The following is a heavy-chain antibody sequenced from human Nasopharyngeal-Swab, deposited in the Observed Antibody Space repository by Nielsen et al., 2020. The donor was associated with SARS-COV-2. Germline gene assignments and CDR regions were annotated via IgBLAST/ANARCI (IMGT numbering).Heavy chain of an antibody. J-gene: IGHJ6*02. CDR3: ARTLLAAGGYYYYGMDV. V-gene: IGHV2-26*01. Sequence: WIRQPPGKALEWLAHIFSNDEKSYSTSLKSRLAISKDTSKSQVVLTMTNMDPGDTATYSCARTLLAAGGYYYYGMDVWGQGTTVTVSS. CDR2: IFSNDEK. D-gene: IGHD6-13*01.